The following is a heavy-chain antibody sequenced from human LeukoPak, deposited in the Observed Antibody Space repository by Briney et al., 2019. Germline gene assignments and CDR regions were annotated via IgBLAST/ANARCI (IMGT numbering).Heavy chain of an antibody. V-gene: IGHV4-34*01. D-gene: IGHD3-3*01. CDR3: ARGGPRNYDFWSGYYFNWFDP. Sequence: PSETLSLTCAVYGGSFSGYYWSWIRQPPGKGLEWIGEINHSGSSNYNPSLKSRVTISVDTSKNQCSLKLSSVTAADTAVYYCARGGPRNYDFWSGYYFNWFDPWGQGTLVTVSS. J-gene: IGHJ5*02. CDR1: GGSFSGYY. CDR2: INHSGSS.